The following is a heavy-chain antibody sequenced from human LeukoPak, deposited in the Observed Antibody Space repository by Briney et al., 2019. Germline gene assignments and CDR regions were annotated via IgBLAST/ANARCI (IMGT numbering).Heavy chain of an antibody. Sequence: GGSLRLSCAASGFTFSSYSMNWVRQAPGKGLEWVSSISSSSSYTYYADSAKGRFTISRHNSDTFYLQLNSLRAEDTAVYYCARRGYNYAEDYWGQGTLVTVSS. D-gene: IGHD5-18*01. CDR2: ISSSSSYT. CDR3: ARRGYNYAEDY. J-gene: IGHJ4*02. CDR1: GFTFSSYS. V-gene: IGHV3-21*04.